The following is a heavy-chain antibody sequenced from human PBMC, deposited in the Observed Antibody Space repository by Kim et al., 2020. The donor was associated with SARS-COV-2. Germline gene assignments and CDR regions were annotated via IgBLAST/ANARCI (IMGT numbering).Heavy chain of an antibody. J-gene: IGHJ4*02. V-gene: IGHV3-53*01. CDR2: YRVAST. CDR3: ARDSDY. Sequence: YRVASTYYADSLKARFTISRDNSKTTLHLQMNSLRAEDTAVYYCARDSDYWGQGTLVTVSS.